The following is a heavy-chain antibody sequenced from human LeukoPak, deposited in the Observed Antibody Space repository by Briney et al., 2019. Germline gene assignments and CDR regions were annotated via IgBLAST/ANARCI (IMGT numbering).Heavy chain of an antibody. V-gene: IGHV4-59*01. CDR1: GGSISSYY. D-gene: IGHD5-12*01. J-gene: IGHJ3*02. CDR3: ARDRGIVATIARGNDAFDI. CDR2: IYYSGST. Sequence: SETLSLTCTVSGGSISSYYWSWIRQPPGKGLEWIGYIYYSGSTNYNPSLKSRVTISVDTSKNQFSLKLSSVTAADTAVYYCARDRGIVATIARGNDAFDIWGQGTMVTVSS.